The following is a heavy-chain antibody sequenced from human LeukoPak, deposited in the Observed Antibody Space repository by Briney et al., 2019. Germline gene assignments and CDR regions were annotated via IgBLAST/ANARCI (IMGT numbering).Heavy chain of an antibody. CDR3: ARGGNDYVWGSYRFWDY. J-gene: IGHJ4*02. V-gene: IGHV1-69*04. CDR1: GGTFSSYA. CDR2: IIPILGIA. D-gene: IGHD3-16*02. Sequence: GSPVKVSCKASGGTFSSYAISWVRQAPGQGLEWMGRIIPILGIANYAQKFQGRVTITADKSTSTAYMELSSLRSEDTAVYYCARGGNDYVWGSYRFWDYWGQGTLVTVSS.